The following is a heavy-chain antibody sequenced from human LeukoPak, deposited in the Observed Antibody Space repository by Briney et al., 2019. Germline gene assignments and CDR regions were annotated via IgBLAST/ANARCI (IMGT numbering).Heavy chain of an antibody. J-gene: IGHJ4*02. D-gene: IGHD3-3*01. Sequence: SETLSLTCTVSGGSIRSSYYYWGWIRQPPGKGLEWIGEINHSGSTNYNPSLKSRVTISVDTSKNQFSLKLSSVTAADTAVYYCARAYYDFWSGYPSTFDYWGQGTLVTVSS. CDR1: GGSIRSSYYY. CDR3: ARAYYDFWSGYPSTFDY. CDR2: INHSGST. V-gene: IGHV4-39*07.